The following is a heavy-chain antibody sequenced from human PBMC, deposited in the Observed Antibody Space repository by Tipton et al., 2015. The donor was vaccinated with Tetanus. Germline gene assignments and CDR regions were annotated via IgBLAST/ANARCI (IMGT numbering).Heavy chain of an antibody. CDR3: ASSVGQLWF. CDR2: INTDKGST. CDR1: GYTFTSYD. J-gene: IGHJ4*01. D-gene: IGHD5-18*01. V-gene: IGHV1-18*01. Sequence: QSGPEVKKPGASVKVSCKASGYTFTSYDVNWVRQAPGQGLEWMGWINTDKGSTNYAQNLQGRVIMTTDTSTLTAYMELRSLRSDDTAVYYCASSVGQLWFWGQGSLVTVSS.